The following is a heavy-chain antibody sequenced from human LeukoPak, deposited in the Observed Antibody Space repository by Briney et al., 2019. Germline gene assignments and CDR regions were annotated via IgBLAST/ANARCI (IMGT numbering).Heavy chain of an antibody. V-gene: IGHV1-69*04. CDR1: GDTFSSSA. CDR3: ARSSVTGHFDF. D-gene: IGHD6-19*01. J-gene: IGHJ4*02. Sequence: ASVKVSCKASGDTFSSSAISWVRQAPGQGLEWMGKIILPLDITDYAQQFQGGVTITTDKSTDTVFLELSSLRSQDTAVYYCARSSVTGHFDFWGQGTLVTVSS. CDR2: IILPLDIT.